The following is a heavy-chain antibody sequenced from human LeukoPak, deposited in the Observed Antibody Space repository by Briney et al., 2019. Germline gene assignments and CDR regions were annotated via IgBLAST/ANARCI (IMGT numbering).Heavy chain of an antibody. Sequence: ASVELSCKASGYTFTSYGIGWGRQSPGQGLEGRGWISSYNGNTNYAQKHQGRVTMTTDTSTSTAYMELRSLRSDDTAVYYCARTPYYYDSSGYYLGDYWGQGTLVTVSS. CDR1: GYTFTSYG. D-gene: IGHD3-22*01. J-gene: IGHJ4*02. CDR2: ISSYNGNT. CDR3: ARTPYYYDSSGYYLGDY. V-gene: IGHV1-18*01.